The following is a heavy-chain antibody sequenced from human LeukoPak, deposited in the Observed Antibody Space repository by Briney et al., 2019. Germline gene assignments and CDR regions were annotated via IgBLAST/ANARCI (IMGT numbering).Heavy chain of an antibody. CDR1: GGSFSGYD. CDR3: ATTFGGTLPDY. V-gene: IGHV4-34*01. CDR2: INHSGST. D-gene: IGHD3-16*01. Sequence: SETLSLTCAVYGGSFSGYDWSWIRQPPGKGLEWIGEINHSGSTNYNPSLKSRVTISADTSKNQFSLKLSSVTAADTAVYYCATTFGGTLPDYWGQGTLVTVSS. J-gene: IGHJ4*02.